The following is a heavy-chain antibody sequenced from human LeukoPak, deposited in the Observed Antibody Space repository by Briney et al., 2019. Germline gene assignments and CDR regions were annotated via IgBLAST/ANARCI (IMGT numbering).Heavy chain of an antibody. J-gene: IGHJ4*02. CDR1: GFTFSSYA. V-gene: IGHV3-23*01. Sequence: GGSLRLSCAASGFTFSSYAMSWVRQAPGKGLEWVSGITGRGDSTYYTDSVRGRFTISRDNSKNTLYLQMNSLRAEDTALYYCAKAEFDSSRYHLYYFDYWGQGTLVTVSS. CDR3: AKAEFDSSRYHLYYFDY. CDR2: ITGRGDST. D-gene: IGHD3-22*01.